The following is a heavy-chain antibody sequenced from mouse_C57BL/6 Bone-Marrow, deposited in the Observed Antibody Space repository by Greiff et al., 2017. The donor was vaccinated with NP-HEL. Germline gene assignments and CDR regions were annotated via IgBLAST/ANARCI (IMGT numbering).Heavy chain of an antibody. CDR1: GFSLTSYA. CDR2: IWTGGGT. CDR3: ARNSLSITTVAPWYFDV. D-gene: IGHD1-1*01. V-gene: IGHV2-9-1*01. J-gene: IGHJ1*03. Sequence: QVQLQQSGPGLVAPSQSLSITCTVSGFSLTSYAISWVRQPPGKGLEWLGVIWTGGGTNYNSALKSRLSISKDNSKSQVFLKMNSLQTDDTARYYCARNSLSITTVAPWYFDVWGTGTTVTVSS.